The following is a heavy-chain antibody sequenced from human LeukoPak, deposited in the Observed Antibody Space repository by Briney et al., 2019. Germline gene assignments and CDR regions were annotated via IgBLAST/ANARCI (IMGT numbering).Heavy chain of an antibody. Sequence: GGSLRLSCAASGFTFDDYAMHWVRQAPGKGLEWVSLISWDGGSTYYADSVKGRFTISRDNSKNSLYLQMDSLRAEDTALYYCAKEAGYCSSTSCRLRSSKRCSGGSCYGAFDIWGQGTMVTVSS. J-gene: IGHJ3*02. V-gene: IGHV3-43D*03. D-gene: IGHD2-2*01. CDR1: GFTFDDYA. CDR3: AKEAGYCSSTSCRLRSSKRCSGGSCYGAFDI. CDR2: ISWDGGST.